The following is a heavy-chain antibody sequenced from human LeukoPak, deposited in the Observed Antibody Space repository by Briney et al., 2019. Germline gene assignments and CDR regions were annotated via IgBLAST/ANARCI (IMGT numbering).Heavy chain of an antibody. CDR3: ARRDPPAGVRYYFDP. CDR1: GGSFSGYY. CDR2: INHSGST. Sequence: PSETLSLTCAVYGGSFSGYYWSWIRQPPGKGLEWIGEINHSGSTNYNPSLKSRVTISVDTSKNQFSLKLSSVTAADTAVYYCARRDPPAGVRYYFDPWGQGTLVTVSS. D-gene: IGHD3-9*01. V-gene: IGHV4-34*01. J-gene: IGHJ5*02.